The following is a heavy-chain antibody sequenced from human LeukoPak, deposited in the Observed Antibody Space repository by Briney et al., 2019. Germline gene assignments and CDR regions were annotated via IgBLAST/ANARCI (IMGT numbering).Heavy chain of an antibody. CDR1: GDSIRSGSFH. CDR2: IYITGST. CDR3: AKSWGYAANSLHIQH. J-gene: IGHJ1*01. Sequence: SETLSLTCSVSGDSIRSGSFHWHWIRQPGGKGLEWIGRIYITGSTDYNPSLKSRVTMSVETSNNQFSLKLTSVTAADTAVYYCAKSWGYAANSLHIQHWGQGARVIVSA. V-gene: IGHV4-61*02. D-gene: IGHD4-23*01.